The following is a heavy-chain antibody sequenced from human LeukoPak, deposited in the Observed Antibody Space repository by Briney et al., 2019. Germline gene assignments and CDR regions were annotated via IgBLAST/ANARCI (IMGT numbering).Heavy chain of an antibody. D-gene: IGHD2-8*01. J-gene: IGHJ3*01. Sequence: SETLSLTCAVSSVSISPYHWAWIRQPPGKGREWLGYIYTSGSHKQHPSLKGRVTIPVEQSKKHFSLRPTSSAAADTAGYYCARLFAGVHLGAFAPGGKGTMSPS. CDR3: ARLFAGVHLGAFAP. CDR1: SVSISPYH. CDR2: IYTSGSH. V-gene: IGHV4-4*09.